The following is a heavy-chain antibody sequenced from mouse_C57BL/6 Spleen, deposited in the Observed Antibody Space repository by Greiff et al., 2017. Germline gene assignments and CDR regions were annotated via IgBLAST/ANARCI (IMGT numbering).Heavy chain of an antibody. Sequence: VQLKESGPELVKPGASVKISCKASGYSFTGYYMNWVKQSPEKSLEWIGEINPSTGGTTYNQKFKAKATLTEDKSSSTAYMQLKSLTSEDSAVYYCARREVADWYFDVWGTGTTVTVSS. CDR3: ARREVADWYFDV. J-gene: IGHJ1*03. D-gene: IGHD1-1*02. CDR2: INPSTGGT. V-gene: IGHV1-42*01. CDR1: GYSFTGYY.